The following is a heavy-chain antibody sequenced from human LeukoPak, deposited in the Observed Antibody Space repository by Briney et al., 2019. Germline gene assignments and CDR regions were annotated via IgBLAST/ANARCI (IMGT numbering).Heavy chain of an antibody. CDR2: VYYSGST. Sequence: PSETLSLTCTVSGDFITAYYWSWIRQPPGKGLEWIGYVYYSGSTNYNPSLKSRVTISVDTSKNQFSLKLSSVTAADTAVYYCASGYSYGFDYWGQGTLVTVSS. CDR1: GDFITAYY. V-gene: IGHV4-59*01. CDR3: ASGYSYGFDY. J-gene: IGHJ4*02. D-gene: IGHD5-18*01.